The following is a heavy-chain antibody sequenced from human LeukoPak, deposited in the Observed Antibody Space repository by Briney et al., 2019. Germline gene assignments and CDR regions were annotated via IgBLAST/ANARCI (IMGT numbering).Heavy chain of an antibody. J-gene: IGHJ6*02. D-gene: IGHD6-19*01. V-gene: IGHV3-49*03. Sequence: GESLRLSCTPSGFTLGDYSIRWFRPPPGRVLEWVGFIRSKAYDGTTESAASVKGRFTISRDDSKSITYLQMNSLRTEDTAVYDCTRDLPAGIAVASSYYYYGTDVWGQGTTVTVSS. CDR2: IRSKAYDGTT. CDR1: GFTLGDYS. CDR3: TRDLPAGIAVASSYYYYGTDV.